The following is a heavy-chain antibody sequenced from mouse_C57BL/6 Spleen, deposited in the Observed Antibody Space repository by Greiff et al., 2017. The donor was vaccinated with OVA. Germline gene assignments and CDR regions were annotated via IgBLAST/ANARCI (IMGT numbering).Heavy chain of an antibody. CDR3: ARKGVLRPMDY. V-gene: IGHV1-69*01. D-gene: IGHD1-1*01. Sequence: QVQLQQPGAELVMPGASVKLSCKASGYTFTSYWMHWVKQRPGQGLEWIGEIDPSDSYTNYNQKFKGKSTLTVDKSSSTAYMQLSSLTSEDSAVYYCARKGVLRPMDYWGQGTSVTVSS. J-gene: IGHJ4*01. CDR1: GYTFTSYW. CDR2: IDPSDSYT.